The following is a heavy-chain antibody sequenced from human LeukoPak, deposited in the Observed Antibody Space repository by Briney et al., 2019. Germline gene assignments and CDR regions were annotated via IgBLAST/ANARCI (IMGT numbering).Heavy chain of an antibody. J-gene: IGHJ4*02. D-gene: IGHD1-26*01. CDR2: ISSSVTTI. V-gene: IGHV3-11*01. Sequence: PGGSLRLSCAASGFTFSDYYMSWIRQAPGKGLEWVSYISSSVTTISYTDSVKGRFTISRDNAKNSLYLQMNSLRAEDTAVYYCARDYRSTFDYWGQGTLVTVSS. CDR3: ARDYRSTFDY. CDR1: GFTFSDYY.